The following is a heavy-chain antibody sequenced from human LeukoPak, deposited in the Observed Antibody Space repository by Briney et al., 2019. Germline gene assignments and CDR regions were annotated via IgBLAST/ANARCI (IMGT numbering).Heavy chain of an antibody. J-gene: IGHJ4*02. V-gene: IGHV1-69*04. CDR2: IIPMLGIA. D-gene: IGHD3-10*01. CDR3: ASSSLYGSGSYSGY. CDR1: GGTFSSYA. Sequence: SVKVSCKASGGTFSSYAISWVRQAPGQGLEGMGRIIPMLGIANYAQKFQGRVTLNADKSTSTAYMELSRLTSEDTAVYYCASSSLYGSGSYSGYWGQGTLVTVSS.